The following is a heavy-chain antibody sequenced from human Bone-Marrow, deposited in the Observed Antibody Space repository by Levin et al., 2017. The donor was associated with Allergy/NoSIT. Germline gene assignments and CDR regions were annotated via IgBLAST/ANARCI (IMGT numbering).Heavy chain of an antibody. J-gene: IGHJ3*01. CDR2: IFPGDSET. D-gene: IGHD6-19*01. CDR3: AVGGTSPYHAFDV. Sequence: KCGESLKISCKGSGYSFPNYWIGWVRQVPGEGLEWMGLIFPGDSETRYRPSFQGQVTFSADKSTTTAYLHLSGLRGSDTAVYFCAVGGTSPYHAFDVWGQGTTVTVYS. CDR1: GYSFPNYW. V-gene: IGHV5-51*01.